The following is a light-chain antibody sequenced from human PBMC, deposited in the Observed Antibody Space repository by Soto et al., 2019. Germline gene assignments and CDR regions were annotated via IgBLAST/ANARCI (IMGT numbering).Light chain of an antibody. J-gene: IGLJ1*01. CDR2: GNN. Sequence: SVLTQPPSVSGAPGQRVTISCTGSSCNIGAGFDVNWYHQLPGTAPKLLVYGNNNRPSGVPDRFSGSRSGTSASLAITGLQAVDEADYYCQSYDSSLNVYVFGTGTKVTVL. CDR3: QSYDSSLNVYV. CDR1: SCNIGAGFD. V-gene: IGLV1-40*01.